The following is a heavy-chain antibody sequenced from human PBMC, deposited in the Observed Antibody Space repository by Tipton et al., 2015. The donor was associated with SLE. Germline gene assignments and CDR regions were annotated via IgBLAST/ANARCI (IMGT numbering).Heavy chain of an antibody. CDR3: ARRLPNWFDP. J-gene: IGHJ5*02. V-gene: IGHV4-61*05. CDR1: GGSITTGSYY. CDR2: IYYSGST. D-gene: IGHD4-11*01. Sequence: TLSLTCTVSGGSITTGSYYWGWIRQPPGKGLEWIGYIYYSGSTNYNPSLKSRVTITVDTSKNQFSLKLSSVTAADTAVYYCARRLPNWFDPWGQGTLVTVSS.